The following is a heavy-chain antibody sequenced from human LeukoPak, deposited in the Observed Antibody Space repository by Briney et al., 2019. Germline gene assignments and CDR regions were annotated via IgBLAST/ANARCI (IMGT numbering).Heavy chain of an antibody. Sequence: GGSLRLSCGASGFTFNNFRMNWVRQAPGKGLEWVSYISSSSSTIYYADSVKGRFTISRDNAKNSLYLQMNSLRAEDTAVYYCAREGISSTSCFYDYWGQGTLVTVSS. CDR2: ISSSSSTI. J-gene: IGHJ4*02. CDR3: AREGISSTSCFYDY. CDR1: GFTFNNFR. V-gene: IGHV3-48*01. D-gene: IGHD2-2*01.